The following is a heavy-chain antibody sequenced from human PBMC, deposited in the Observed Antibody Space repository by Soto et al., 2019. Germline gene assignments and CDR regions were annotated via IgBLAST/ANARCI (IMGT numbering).Heavy chain of an antibody. V-gene: IGHV3-33*03. CDR1: GFSFTTYG. J-gene: IGHJ4*02. CDR3: VKDHCGGDCYSDPYFDY. CDR2: IWYDGSNQ. D-gene: IGHD2-21*02. Sequence: QVQLVESGGGVVQPGRSLRLSCAASGFSFTTYGLQWVRQAPGKGLEWVAVIWYDGSNQYYADSVKGRFTISRDKSKNILYLEMNSLRVDDTAVYYFVKDHCGGDCYSDPYFDYWGQGTLVTVSS.